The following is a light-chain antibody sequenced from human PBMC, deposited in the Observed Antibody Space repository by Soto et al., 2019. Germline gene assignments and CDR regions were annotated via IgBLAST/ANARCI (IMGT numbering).Light chain of an antibody. CDR2: RAS. CDR1: QSVSSDY. Sequence: IVLTQSPGTLSLSPGDRATLSCRASQSVSSDYVAWYQQKPGQTPNLLIYRASSRATGVPDRITGSGSGTDFTLSISRLETEDFAVYYCQQYGGSTRTFGQGTKVDIK. V-gene: IGKV3-20*01. J-gene: IGKJ1*01. CDR3: QQYGGSTRT.